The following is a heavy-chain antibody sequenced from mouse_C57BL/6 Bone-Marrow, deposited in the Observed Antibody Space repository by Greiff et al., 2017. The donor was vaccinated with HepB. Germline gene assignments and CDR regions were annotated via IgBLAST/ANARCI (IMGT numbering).Heavy chain of an antibody. CDR3: TTGGYYDYGYAMDY. Sequence: EVQLKQSGAELVRPGASVKLSCTASGFNIKDDYMHWVKQRPEQGLEWIGWIDPENGDTEYASKFQGKATITADTSSNTAYLQLSSLTSEDTAVYYCTTGGYYDYGYAMDYWGQGTSVTVSS. V-gene: IGHV14-4*01. D-gene: IGHD2-4*01. J-gene: IGHJ4*01. CDR2: IDPENGDT. CDR1: GFNIKDDY.